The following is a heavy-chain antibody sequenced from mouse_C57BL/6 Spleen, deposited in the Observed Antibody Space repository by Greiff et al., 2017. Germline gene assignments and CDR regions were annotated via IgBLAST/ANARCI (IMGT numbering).Heavy chain of an antibody. V-gene: IGHV5-4*03. Sequence: EVKLEESGGGLVKPGGSLKLSCAASGFTFSSYAMSWVRQTPEKRLEWVATISDGGSYTYYPDNVKGRFTISRDNAKNNLYLQMSHLKSEDTAMYYCARGDYYDYDGGYFDYWGQGTTLTVSS. J-gene: IGHJ2*01. D-gene: IGHD2-4*01. CDR1: GFTFSSYA. CDR3: ARGDYYDYDGGYFDY. CDR2: ISDGGSYT.